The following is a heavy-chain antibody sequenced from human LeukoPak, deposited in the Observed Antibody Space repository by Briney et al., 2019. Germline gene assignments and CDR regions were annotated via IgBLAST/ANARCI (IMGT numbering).Heavy chain of an antibody. V-gene: IGHV3-7*01. D-gene: IGHD2-15*01. CDR3: ARNPRNLGYGDY. CDR2: IKQDGSEM. Sequence: GGSLRLSCAASGFTFSDYWMTGVRQAPGKGLEWVANIKQDGSEMYYVDSVKGRFTIYSQKAKNSLSLQMKSLRAEDTAVYYCARNPRNLGYGDYWGQGTLVTVSS. CDR1: GFTFSDYW. J-gene: IGHJ4*02.